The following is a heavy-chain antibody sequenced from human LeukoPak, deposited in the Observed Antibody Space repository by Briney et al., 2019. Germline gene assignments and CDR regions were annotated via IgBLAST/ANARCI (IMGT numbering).Heavy chain of an antibody. D-gene: IGHD5-12*01. Sequence: SETLSLTCAVSGGSISGWYWSWIRQPPGKGLEWIGYIYYSGRTSYNPSLNSRVTISVDTSKNQFSLNLSSVTAADTAVYYCARHDSLGYSGYDYYYYYGMDVWGQGTTVTVSS. J-gene: IGHJ6*02. CDR3: ARHDSLGYSGYDYYYYYGMDV. CDR1: GGSISGWY. V-gene: IGHV4-59*08. CDR2: IYYSGRT.